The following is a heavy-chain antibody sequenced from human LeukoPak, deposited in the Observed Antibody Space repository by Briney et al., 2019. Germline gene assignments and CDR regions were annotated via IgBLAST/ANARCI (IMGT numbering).Heavy chain of an antibody. J-gene: IGHJ5*02. Sequence: GGSLRLSCAASGFTFSSYSMYWVRQAPGKGLEWVSYISSSSSTIYYADSVKGRFTISRDNAKNSLYLQMNSLRDEDTAVYYCARANKFDWLLHIDWFDPWGQGTLVTVSS. CDR3: ARANKFDWLLHIDWFDP. V-gene: IGHV3-48*02. D-gene: IGHD3-9*01. CDR1: GFTFSSYS. CDR2: ISSSSSTI.